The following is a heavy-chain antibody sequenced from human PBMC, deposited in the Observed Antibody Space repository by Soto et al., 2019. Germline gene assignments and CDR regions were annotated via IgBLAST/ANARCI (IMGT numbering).Heavy chain of an antibody. CDR1: EFIFSRYA. V-gene: IGHV3-23*01. CDR3: AKDWYYSSGSDAMYA. J-gene: IGHJ6*02. D-gene: IGHD3-10*01. CDR2: IRDMGGRT. Sequence: GGSLRLSCAASEFIFSRYAMTWVRQAPGKGLEWVSLIRDMGGRTYYADSVKGRFAISRDNSKNPLYLHMNSLRADDTAMYYCAKDWYYSSGSDAMYAWGQGTTVTVSS.